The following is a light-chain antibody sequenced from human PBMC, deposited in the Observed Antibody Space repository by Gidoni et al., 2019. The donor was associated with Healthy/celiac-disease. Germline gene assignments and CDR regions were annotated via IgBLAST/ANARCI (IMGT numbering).Light chain of an antibody. J-gene: IGLJ3*02. Sequence: QSALTQPASVSGSPGQSIPISCTGTSSDIGAYYYVSWYQQHPGEAPKVMIYDVSNRPSGVSNRFSGSKSGNTASLTISGLQAEDEGDYYCSSYTTSSTWVFGGGTKLTVL. CDR3: SSYTTSSTWV. CDR1: SSDIGAYYY. V-gene: IGLV2-14*03. CDR2: DVS.